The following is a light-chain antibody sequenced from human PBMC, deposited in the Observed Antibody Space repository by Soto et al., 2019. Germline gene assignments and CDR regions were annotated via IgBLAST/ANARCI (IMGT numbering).Light chain of an antibody. CDR3: QQYNSYPK. V-gene: IGKV1-5*01. CDR2: DAS. CDR1: QSISSW. Sequence: DIQMTQSPSTLSASVGDRVTITCRASQSISSWLAWYQQKPGKATKLLIYDASSLESGVPSRFSGSGSGTEFTLTISSLQPDDFATYYCQQYNSYPKFGQGTKVEIK. J-gene: IGKJ1*01.